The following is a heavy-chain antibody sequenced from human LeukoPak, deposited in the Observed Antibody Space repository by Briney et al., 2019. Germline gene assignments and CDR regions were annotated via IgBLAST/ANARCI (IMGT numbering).Heavy chain of an antibody. J-gene: IGHJ4*02. Sequence: PGGSLRLSCAASGFTFSSYEMNWVRQAPGKGLEWVSYISSSGSTIYYADSVKGRFTISRDNAKNSLYLQMNSLRAEDTAVYYCAKKMGYYYGSGSYHAPADYWGQGTLVTVSS. CDR3: AKKMGYYYGSGSYHAPADY. D-gene: IGHD3-10*01. V-gene: IGHV3-48*03. CDR2: ISSSGSTI. CDR1: GFTFSSYE.